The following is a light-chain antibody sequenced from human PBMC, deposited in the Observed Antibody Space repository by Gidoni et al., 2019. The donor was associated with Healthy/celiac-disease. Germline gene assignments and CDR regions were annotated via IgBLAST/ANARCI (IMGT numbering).Light chain of an antibody. Sequence: DLQITQPPSSLSASVGDRVTITCRASQSISSYLDWYQQKPGKAPKLLIYAASILQSGVPSRFSGSGSGTDFTLTISSLQPEDFATYYCQQSYSTPYSFGQGTKLEIK. CDR1: QSISSY. V-gene: IGKV1-39*01. J-gene: IGKJ2*03. CDR2: AAS. CDR3: QQSYSTPYS.